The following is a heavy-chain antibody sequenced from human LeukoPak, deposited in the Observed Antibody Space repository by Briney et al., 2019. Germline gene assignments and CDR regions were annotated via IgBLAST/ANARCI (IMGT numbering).Heavy chain of an antibody. CDR3: ARGGEYYDILTGYLNWFDP. CDR2: INPSGGST. D-gene: IGHD3-9*01. J-gene: IGHJ5*02. CDR1: GYTFTSYY. Sequence: GASVKVSCKASGYTFTSYYMHWVRQAPGQGLEWMGIINPSGGSTSYAQKFQGRVTMTRDTSTSTVYMELSSLRSEDTAVYYCARGGEYYDILTGYLNWFDPWGQGTLVTVSS. V-gene: IGHV1-46*01.